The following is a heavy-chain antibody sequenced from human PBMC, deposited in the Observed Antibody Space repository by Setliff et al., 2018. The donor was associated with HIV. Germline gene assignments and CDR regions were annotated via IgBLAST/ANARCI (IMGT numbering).Heavy chain of an antibody. J-gene: IGHJ3*02. D-gene: IGHD5-18*01. CDR1: GYTFTSYG. Sequence: ASVKVSCKASGYTFTSYGISWVRQAPGQGLEWMGWISAYNGNTNYAQKLQGRVTMTTDTSTSTAYMELRSLRSDGTAVYYCARLLYSYGYGAFDIWGQGTTVTVSS. CDR2: ISAYNGNT. CDR3: ARLLYSYGYGAFDI. V-gene: IGHV1-18*01.